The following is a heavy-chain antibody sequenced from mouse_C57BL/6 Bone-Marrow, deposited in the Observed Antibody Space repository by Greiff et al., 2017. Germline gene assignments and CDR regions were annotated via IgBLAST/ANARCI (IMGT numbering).Heavy chain of an antibody. J-gene: IGHJ3*01. D-gene: IGHD6-1*01. CDR1: GFTFSDYY. Sequence: EVKLMESKGGLVQPGSSMKLSCTASGFTFSDYYMAWVRQVPEKGLEWVANINYDGSSTYYLDSLKSRFIISRDNAKNILYLQMSSLKSEDTATYYCARDQGGLGFAYWGQGTLVTVSA. CDR3: ARDQGGLGFAY. CDR2: INYDGSST. V-gene: IGHV5-16*01.